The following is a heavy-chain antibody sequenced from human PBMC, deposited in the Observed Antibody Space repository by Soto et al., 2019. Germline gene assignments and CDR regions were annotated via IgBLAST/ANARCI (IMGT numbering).Heavy chain of an antibody. CDR3: TTERPPHYDFWSGYGMDV. V-gene: IGHV3-15*07. CDR2: IKSKTDGGTT. D-gene: IGHD3-3*01. J-gene: IGHJ6*02. CDR1: GFTFSNAW. Sequence: GALRLSCAASGFTFSNAWMNWVRQAPGKGLEWVGRIKSKTDGGTTDYAAPVKGRFTISRDDSKNTLYLQMNSLKTEDTAVYYCTTERPPHYDFWSGYGMDVWGQGTTVTVSS.